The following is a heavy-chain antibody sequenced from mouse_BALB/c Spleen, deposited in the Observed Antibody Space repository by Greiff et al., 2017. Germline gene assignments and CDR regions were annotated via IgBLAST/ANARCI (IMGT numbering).Heavy chain of an antibody. CDR2: ISTYYGDA. J-gene: IGHJ4*01. CDR1: GYTFTDYA. Sequence: VQLQQSGAELVRPGVSVKISCKGSGYTFTDYAMHWVKQSHAKSLEWIGVISTYYGDASYNQKFKGKATMTVDNSSSTAYMELARLTSEDSAIYYCARMGGNYEAMDYWGQGTSVTVSS. CDR3: ARMGGNYEAMDY. D-gene: IGHD2-1*01. V-gene: IGHV1S137*01.